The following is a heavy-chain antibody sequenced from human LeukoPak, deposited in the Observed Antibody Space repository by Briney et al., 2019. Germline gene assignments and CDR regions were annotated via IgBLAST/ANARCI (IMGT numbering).Heavy chain of an antibody. D-gene: IGHD6-19*01. Sequence: SQTLSLTFAISGDSVSSNIAAWNWIRQSPSRGLEGLGRTYYRSKWYNDDPLAVKSRITINPDTSKNQSSLQLNSVNHEDAAVYYCARNSAYSSGCYGDPKYNWFDPWGQGTLVTVSS. J-gene: IGHJ5*02. CDR1: GDSVSSNIAA. V-gene: IGHV6-1*01. CDR3: ARNSAYSSGCYGDPKYNWFDP. CDR2: TYYRSKWYN.